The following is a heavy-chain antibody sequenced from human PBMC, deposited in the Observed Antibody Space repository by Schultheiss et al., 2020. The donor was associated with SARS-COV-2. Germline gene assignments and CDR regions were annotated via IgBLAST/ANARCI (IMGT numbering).Heavy chain of an antibody. J-gene: IGHJ6*02. D-gene: IGHD6-19*01. CDR3: ARDRYSSGWYGMDV. V-gene: IGHV3-30*04. CDR2: ISYDGSNK. Sequence: GGSLRLSCAASKFNFSNYAMHWVRQAPGKGLEWVAFISYDGSNKYYADSVKGRFTISRDNSKNTLSLQMNSLRVEDTAVYYCARDRYSSGWYGMDVWGQGTTVTVSS. CDR1: KFNFSNYA.